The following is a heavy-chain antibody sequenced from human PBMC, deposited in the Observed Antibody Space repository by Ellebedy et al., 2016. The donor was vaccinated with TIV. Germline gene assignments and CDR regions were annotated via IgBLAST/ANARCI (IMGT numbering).Heavy chain of an antibody. J-gene: IGHJ6*03. D-gene: IGHD2-2*02. Sequence: GGSLRLXXAASGFTFSNAWMSWVRQAPGKGLEWVGRIKSKTDGGTTDYAAPVKGRFTISRDDSKNTLYLQMNSLKTEDTAVYYCTTGAYQLLYEPPYYMDVWGKGTTVTVSS. V-gene: IGHV3-15*01. CDR1: GFTFSNAW. CDR2: IKSKTDGGTT. CDR3: TTGAYQLLYEPPYYMDV.